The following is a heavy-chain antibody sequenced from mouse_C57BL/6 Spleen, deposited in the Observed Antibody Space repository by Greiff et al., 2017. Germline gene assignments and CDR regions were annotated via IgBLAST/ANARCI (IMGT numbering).Heavy chain of an antibody. J-gene: IGHJ4*01. Sequence: QVQLQQSGPELVKPGASVKISCKASGYAFSSSWMNWVKQRPGKGLEWIGRIYPGDGDTNYNGKFKGKATLTADKSSSTAYMQLSSLTSEDSAVYDCARRGGAMDYWGQGTSVTVSS. CDR3: ARRGGAMDY. V-gene: IGHV1-82*01. CDR2: IYPGDGDT. CDR1: GYAFSSSW.